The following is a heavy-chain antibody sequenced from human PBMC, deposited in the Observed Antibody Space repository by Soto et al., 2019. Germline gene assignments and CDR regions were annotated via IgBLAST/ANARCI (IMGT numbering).Heavy chain of an antibody. J-gene: IGHJ4*02. CDR1: GGSFSGYY. CDR3: ARGRRRSYYYDSSGLVDY. V-gene: IGHV4-34*01. Sequence: SETLSLTCAVYGGSFSGYYWSWIRQPPGKGLEWIGEINHSGSTNYNPSLKSRVTISVDTSKNQFSLKLSSVTAADTAVYYCARGRRRSYYYDSSGLVDYWGQGTLVTVS. D-gene: IGHD3-22*01. CDR2: INHSGST.